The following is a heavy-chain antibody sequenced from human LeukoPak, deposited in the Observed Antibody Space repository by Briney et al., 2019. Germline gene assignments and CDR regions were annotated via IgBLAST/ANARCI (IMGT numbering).Heavy chain of an antibody. CDR3: AKLTTVNEDY. CDR1: GGTFSSYA. D-gene: IGHD4-17*01. Sequence: SVKVSCKASGGTFSSYAISWVRQAPGQGLEWMGGIIPIFGTANYAQKFQGRVTITRDTSASTAYMELSSLRSEDTAVYYCAKLTTVNEDYWGQGTLVTVSS. V-gene: IGHV1-69*05. J-gene: IGHJ4*02. CDR2: IIPIFGTA.